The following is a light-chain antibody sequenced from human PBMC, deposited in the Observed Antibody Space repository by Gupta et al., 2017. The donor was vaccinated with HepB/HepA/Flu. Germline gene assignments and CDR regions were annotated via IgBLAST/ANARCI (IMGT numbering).Light chain of an antibody. Sequence: DIVMTQSPLSLPVTPGEPASISCRSSQSLLQSNGYSYLDWYLQKPGQSPQLLIYLGFNRASGVPDRFSGSGWGTDFTLKISRGEAEDVGVYYCMQRLQTPYTFGQGTKLEIK. CDR3: MQRLQTPYT. V-gene: IGKV2-28*01. CDR1: QSLLQSNGYSY. CDR2: LGF. J-gene: IGKJ2*01.